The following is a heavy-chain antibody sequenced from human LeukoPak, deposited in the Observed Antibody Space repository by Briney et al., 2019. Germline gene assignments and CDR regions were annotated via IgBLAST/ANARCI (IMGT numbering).Heavy chain of an antibody. Sequence: SETLSLTCTVSGGSISSYYWSWIRQPPGKGLEWIGYIYYSGSTNYNPSLKSRVTISVDTSKNQFSLKLSSVTAADTAVYYCARDRYYDFWSGNYYYGIDVWGQGTTVTVSS. D-gene: IGHD3-3*01. J-gene: IGHJ6*02. V-gene: IGHV4-59*01. CDR2: IYYSGST. CDR1: GGSISSYY. CDR3: ARDRYYDFWSGNYYYGIDV.